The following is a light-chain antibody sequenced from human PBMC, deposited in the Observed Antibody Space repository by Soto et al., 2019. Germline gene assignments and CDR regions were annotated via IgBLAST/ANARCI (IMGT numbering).Light chain of an antibody. CDR1: SSDIGADNS. J-gene: IGLJ2*01. CDR2: AVS. Sequence: SALTQPASVSGSPGQSITISCTGTSSDIGADNSVSWYQQHPGKAPQLMIYAVSHRPSRVSSRFSGSKSGNTISLTISGIQAEDEAEYYCSSFTTSSHVVFGGGTK. CDR3: SSFTTSSHVV. V-gene: IGLV2-14*03.